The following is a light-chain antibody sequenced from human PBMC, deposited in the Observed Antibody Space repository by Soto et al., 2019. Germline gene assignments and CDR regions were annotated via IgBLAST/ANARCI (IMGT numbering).Light chain of an antibody. CDR1: ISDVGRYNL. V-gene: IGLV2-23*01. CDR3: CSYAGGASVV. CDR2: EDI. J-gene: IGLJ2*01. Sequence: QSALTQPASVSGSPGQSITISCTGTISDVGRYNLVSWYQQHPVKAPKLIIYEDIERPSGVSHRFSGSTSGNTASLTISGLQTEEEAKYFCCSYAGGASVVFGGGTKVTVL.